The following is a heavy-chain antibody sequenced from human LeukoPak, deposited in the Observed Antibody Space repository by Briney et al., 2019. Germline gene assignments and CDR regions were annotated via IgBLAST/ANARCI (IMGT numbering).Heavy chain of an antibody. D-gene: IGHD6-6*01. CDR2: INSDGSST. V-gene: IGHV3-74*01. CDR3: ARDFEYSSSSVDY. CDR1: GFTLSSYW. Sequence: GGSLRLSCAASGFTLSSYWVHWVRQAPGKGLVWVSRINSDGSSTSYADSVKGRFTISRDNAKNTLYLQMNSLRAEDTAMYYCARDFEYSSSSVDYWGQGTLVTVSS. J-gene: IGHJ4*02.